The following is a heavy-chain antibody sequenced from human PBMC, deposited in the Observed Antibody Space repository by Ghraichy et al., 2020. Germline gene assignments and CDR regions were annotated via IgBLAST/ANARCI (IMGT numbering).Heavy chain of an antibody. Sequence: SETLSLTCTVSGGSISSSSYYWGWIRQPPGKGLEWIGSIYYSGSTYYNPSLKSRVTISVDTSKNQFSLKLSSVTAADTAVYYCARQDTMVRGVAWGQGTMVTVSS. V-gene: IGHV4-39*01. CDR2: IYYSGST. J-gene: IGHJ3*01. D-gene: IGHD3-10*01. CDR3: ARQDTMVRGVA. CDR1: GGSISSSSYY.